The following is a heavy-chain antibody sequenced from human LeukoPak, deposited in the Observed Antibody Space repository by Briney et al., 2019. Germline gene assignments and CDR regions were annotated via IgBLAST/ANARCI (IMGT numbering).Heavy chain of an antibody. CDR2: ISGSGDTT. V-gene: IGHV3-23*01. D-gene: IGHD3-16*01. Sequence: GGSLRLSCATSGFIFSNYAVNWVRQAPGKGLEWVSIISGSGDTTYYADSVKGRFTISRDNSKNTLYLQMNSLRAEDTAVYYCSKIPGVATYTFPNFDFWGQEPLVTVSS. CDR1: GFIFSNYA. J-gene: IGHJ4*02. CDR3: SKIPGVATYTFPNFDF.